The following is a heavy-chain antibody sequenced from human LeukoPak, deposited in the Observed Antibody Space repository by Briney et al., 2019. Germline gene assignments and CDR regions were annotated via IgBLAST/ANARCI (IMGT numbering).Heavy chain of an antibody. D-gene: IGHD7-27*01. J-gene: IGHJ6*03. V-gene: IGHV1-69*05. CDR2: IIPIFGTA. CDR1: GGTFSSYA. CDR3: ARAEKPNWGNYYYYCMDV. Sequence: SVKVSCKASGGTFSSYAISWVRQAPGQGLEWMGGIIPIFGTANYAQKFQGRVTMTRDTSTSTVYMELSSLRSEDTAVYYCARAEKPNWGNYYYYCMDVWGKGTTVTVSS.